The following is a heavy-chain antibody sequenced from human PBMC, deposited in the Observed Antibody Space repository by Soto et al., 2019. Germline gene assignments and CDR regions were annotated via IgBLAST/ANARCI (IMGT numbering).Heavy chain of an antibody. CDR3: ARVIGPDDY. Sequence: PGGSLRLSCAASGFTFSSYWMHWVRQAPGKGLEWVSYINSNSSTIYYADSVKGRFTISRDNAKNSLYLQMNSLRAEDTAVYYCARVIGPDDYWGQGTLVTVSS. CDR1: GFTFSSYW. V-gene: IGHV3-48*01. J-gene: IGHJ4*02. CDR2: INSNSSTI.